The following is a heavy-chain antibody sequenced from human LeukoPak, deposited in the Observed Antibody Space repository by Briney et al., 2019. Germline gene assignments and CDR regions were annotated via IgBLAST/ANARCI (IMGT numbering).Heavy chain of an antibody. Sequence: PGGSLRLSCAASGLTFSRSSMNWVRQAPGQGLEWVSAISGSDAGTYYADSVKGRFTISRDNSKNTLYLQMNSLRAEDAAVYYCAKAPLGRCTGVICYYFDYWGQGTLVTVSS. D-gene: IGHD2-15*01. V-gene: IGHV3-23*01. J-gene: IGHJ4*02. CDR2: ISGSDAGT. CDR1: GLTFSRSS. CDR3: AKAPLGRCTGVICYYFDY.